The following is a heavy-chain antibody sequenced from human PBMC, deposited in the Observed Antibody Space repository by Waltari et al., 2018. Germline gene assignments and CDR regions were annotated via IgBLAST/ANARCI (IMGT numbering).Heavy chain of an antibody. J-gene: IGHJ6*02. V-gene: IGHV4-34*01. Sequence: QVQLQQWGAGLLKPSETLSLTCAVYGGSFSGYYWSWIRQPPGRGLEWIGEINHSGSTNYNPSLKSRVTISVDTSKNQFSLKLSSVTAADTAVYYCARGRFGYDFYYYYYGMDVWGQGTTVTVSS. CDR3: ARGRFGYDFYYYYYGMDV. CDR1: GGSFSGYY. D-gene: IGHD5-12*01. CDR2: INHSGST.